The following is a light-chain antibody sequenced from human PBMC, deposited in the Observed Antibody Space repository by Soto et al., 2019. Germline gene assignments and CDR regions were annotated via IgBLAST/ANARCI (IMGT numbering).Light chain of an antibody. CDR1: QSVSSNY. Sequence: EIVVTQSPGTLSLSPGERATLSCRSSQSVSSNYLAWYQQKPDQAPRLLIYDVSGRATGIPDRFSGSGSGTDFTLTISRLEPEDFAVYYCQQYGSSPTFGQGTKVEIK. V-gene: IGKV3-20*01. J-gene: IGKJ1*01. CDR2: DVS. CDR3: QQYGSSPT.